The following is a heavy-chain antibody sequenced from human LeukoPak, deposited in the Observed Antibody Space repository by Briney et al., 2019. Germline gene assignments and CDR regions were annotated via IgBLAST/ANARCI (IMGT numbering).Heavy chain of an antibody. D-gene: IGHD1-26*01. J-gene: IGHJ6*03. Sequence: SQTLSLTCTVSGGSISSGSYYCGWIRQPPGKGLEWIGSIYYSGSTYYNPSLKSRVTISVDTSKNQFSLKLSSVTAADTAVYYCASLSSGSYYYYYYMDVWGKGTTVTVSS. CDR1: GGSISSGSYY. CDR3: ASLSSGSYYYYYYMDV. V-gene: IGHV4-39*01. CDR2: IYYSGST.